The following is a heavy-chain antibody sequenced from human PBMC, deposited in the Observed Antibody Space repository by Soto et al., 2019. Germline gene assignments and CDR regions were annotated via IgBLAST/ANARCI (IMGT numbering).Heavy chain of an antibody. CDR3: ARSQGSSTSLEIYYYYYYGMDV. D-gene: IGHD2-2*01. V-gene: IGHV1-69*01. CDR2: IIPIPGTA. CDR1: GGTFGSYA. Sequence: QVQLVQSGAEVKKPGSSVKVSCKASGGTFGSYAISWVRQAPGQGLEWMGGIIPIPGTANYAQKFQGRVTIAADESTNTAYMELSSLRSDDTAVYYCARSQGSSTSLEIYYYYYYGMDVWGQGTTVTVSS. J-gene: IGHJ6*02.